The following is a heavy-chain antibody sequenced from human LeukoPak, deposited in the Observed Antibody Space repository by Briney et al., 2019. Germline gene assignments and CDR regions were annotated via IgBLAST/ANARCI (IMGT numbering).Heavy chain of an antibody. D-gene: IGHD1-26*01. J-gene: IGHJ4*02. Sequence: PGRSLRLSCAASGFTFSSYSMNWVRQAPGKGLEWVSYISSSSSYIYYADSVKGRFTISRDNAKNSLYLQMNSLRAEDTAVYYCARGGSYFIFDYWGQGTLVTVSS. CDR2: ISSSSSYI. CDR3: ARGGSYFIFDY. V-gene: IGHV3-21*05. CDR1: GFTFSSYS.